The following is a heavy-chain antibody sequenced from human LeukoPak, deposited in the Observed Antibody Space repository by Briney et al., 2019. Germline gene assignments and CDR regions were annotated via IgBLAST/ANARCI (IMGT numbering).Heavy chain of an antibody. D-gene: IGHD2-21*02. CDR3: AGLVVGTATIDY. V-gene: IGHV4-39*01. J-gene: IGHJ4*02. CDR2: IFYSGST. CDR1: GVSFSSSSYY. Sequence: PSETLSLTCTVSGVSFSSSSYYWGWIRQPPGKGLEWIGNIFYSGSTHYNPSLKSRVTISVDTSKNQFSLKLNSVTAADTAVYHCAGLVVGTATIDYWGQGTLVTVSS.